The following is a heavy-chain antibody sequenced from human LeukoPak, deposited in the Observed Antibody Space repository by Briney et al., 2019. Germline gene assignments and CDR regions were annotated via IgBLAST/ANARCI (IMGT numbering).Heavy chain of an antibody. CDR2: ISYDGSNK. Sequence: GGSLRLSCAASGFTFSSYGMHWVRQAPGKGLEWVAVISYDGSNKYYADSVKGRSTISRDNSKNTLHLQMNSLRAEDTAVYYCARGRLYYYDSSGSYEFDYWGQGTLVTVSS. J-gene: IGHJ4*02. CDR3: ARGRLYYYDSSGSYEFDY. V-gene: IGHV3-30*03. CDR1: GFTFSSYG. D-gene: IGHD3-22*01.